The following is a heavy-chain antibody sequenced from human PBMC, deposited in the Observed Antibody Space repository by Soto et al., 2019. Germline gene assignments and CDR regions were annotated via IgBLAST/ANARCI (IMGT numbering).Heavy chain of an antibody. CDR2: IIPIFGTA. J-gene: IGHJ4*01. V-gene: IGHV1-69*13. D-gene: IGHD3-22*01. Sequence: SVKVSCKASGGTFSSYAISWVRQAPGQGLEWMGGIIPIFGTANYAQKFQGRVTITADESTSTAYMELSSLRSEDTAVYYCAGVEPKLETYYYDSSGYPFDYWGQ. CDR1: GGTFSSYA. CDR3: AGVEPKLETYYYDSSGYPFDY.